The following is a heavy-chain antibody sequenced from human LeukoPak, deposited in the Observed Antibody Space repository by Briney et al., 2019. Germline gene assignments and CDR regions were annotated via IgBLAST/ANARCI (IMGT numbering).Heavy chain of an antibody. CDR1: GGSISSGDYY. Sequence: PSQTLSLTCTVSGGSISSGDYYWSWIRQPPGKGLEWIGYIYYSGSTYYNPSLKSRVTISVGTSKNQFSLKLSSVTAADTAVYYCAKAVRIGVDKTPVDYWGQGTLVTVSS. CDR2: IYYSGST. J-gene: IGHJ4*02. V-gene: IGHV4-30-4*01. CDR3: AKAVRIGVDKTPVDY. D-gene: IGHD3-3*01.